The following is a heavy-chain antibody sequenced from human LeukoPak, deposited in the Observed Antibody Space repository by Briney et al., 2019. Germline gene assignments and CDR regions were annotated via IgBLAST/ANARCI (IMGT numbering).Heavy chain of an antibody. V-gene: IGHV4-34*01. CDR3: ARGWVRGVRGVMFY. CDR1: GGSFSGYY. D-gene: IGHD3-10*01. J-gene: IGHJ4*02. CDR2: INHSGST. Sequence: PSETLSLTCAVYGGSFSGYYWSWIRQPPGKGLEWIGEINHSGSTNYNPSLKSRVTISVDTSKNQFSLKLSSVTAADTAVYYCARGWVRGVRGVMFYWGQGTLVTVSS.